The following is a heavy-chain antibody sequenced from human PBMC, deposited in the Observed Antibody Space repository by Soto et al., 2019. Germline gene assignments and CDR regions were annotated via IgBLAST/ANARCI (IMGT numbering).Heavy chain of an antibody. CDR1: GGSISSGGYY. CDR3: ARGLRYFADY. V-gene: IGHV4-31*03. Sequence: QVQLQESGPGLVKPSQTLSLTCTVSGGSISSGGYYWSWIRQHPGKGLEWIGYIYYSGSTYYNPSRTCRFSISVDTSKNQFSLKLSSVTAADTAVYYCARGLRYFADYWGQGTLVTVSS. CDR2: IYYSGST. D-gene: IGHD3-9*01. J-gene: IGHJ4*02.